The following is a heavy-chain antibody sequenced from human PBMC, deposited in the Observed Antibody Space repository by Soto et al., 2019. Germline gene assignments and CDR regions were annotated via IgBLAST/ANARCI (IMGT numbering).Heavy chain of an antibody. Sequence: QVQLQESGPGLVKPSQTLSLTCSISGASISSDDYYWSWFRQPPGKGLEWIGYISYSGSTYYNPSLKSRITISVDTSKTQFSLILSSVTAAHTAVFYCAREVNNYYGMDVWGQGTTVTVSS. CDR2: ISYSGST. V-gene: IGHV4-30-4*01. CDR1: GASISSDDYY. J-gene: IGHJ6*02. CDR3: AREVNNYYGMDV.